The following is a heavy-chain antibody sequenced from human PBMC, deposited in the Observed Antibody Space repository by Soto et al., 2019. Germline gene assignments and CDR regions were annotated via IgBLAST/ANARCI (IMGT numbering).Heavy chain of an antibody. J-gene: IGHJ3*02. V-gene: IGHV4-59*01. CDR1: GGPIYSYY. CDR2: IYYSGRA. Sequence: SETPSLNCPFSGGPIYSYYWSWIRQPPGKGLEWIGYIYYSGRANDNPSLKGRVTISVDTSKNQFSLKLSSVTAADTAVYYCARERVGYYYGGFDIWGQGTMVTVSS. D-gene: IGHD3-10*01. CDR3: ARERVGYYYGGFDI.